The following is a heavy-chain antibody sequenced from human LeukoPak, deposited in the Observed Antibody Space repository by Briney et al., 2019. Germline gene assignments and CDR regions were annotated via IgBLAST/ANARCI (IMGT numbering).Heavy chain of an antibody. CDR3: ASLGETYSSSWYYFDY. CDR1: GFTFSSYS. J-gene: IGHJ4*02. D-gene: IGHD6-13*01. V-gene: IGHV3-21*01. CDR2: ISSSSSYI. Sequence: GGSLRLSCAASGFTFSSYSMNWVRQAPGKGLEWVSSISSSSSYIYYADSVKGRFTISRDNAKNSLHLQMNSLRAEDTAVYYCASLGETYSSSWYYFDYWGQGTLVTVSS.